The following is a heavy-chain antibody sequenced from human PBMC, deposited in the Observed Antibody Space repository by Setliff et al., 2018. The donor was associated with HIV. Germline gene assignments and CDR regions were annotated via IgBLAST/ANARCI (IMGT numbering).Heavy chain of an antibody. Sequence: GGSLRLSCAASEFTLSGYSMSWVRQVPGKGLEWVSAIDPSGSRIFYSDSVRGRFTISRDSSKNTLYLQMNSLRADDTAVYLCAKDRGSSYSSGSDCWGQGTLVTVSS. CDR2: IDPSGSRI. CDR3: AKDRGSSYSSGSDC. CDR1: EFTLSGYS. J-gene: IGHJ4*02. D-gene: IGHD6-19*01. V-gene: IGHV3-23*01.